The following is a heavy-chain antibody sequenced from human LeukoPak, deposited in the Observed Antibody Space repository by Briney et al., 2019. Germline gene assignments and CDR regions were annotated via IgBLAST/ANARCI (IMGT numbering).Heavy chain of an antibody. CDR1: GGSISSAYYH. V-gene: IGHV4-31*03. CDR2: IYYSGNT. Sequence: SETLSLTCTVSGGSISSAYYHWSWIRQHPGKGLEWIGNIYYSGNTYYNPSLKSRVTMSVGTSKNQFSLNVTSVTAADTAVYYCARVFPGANWGSLLDYWGQGTQVTVSS. CDR3: ARVFPGANWGSLLDY. J-gene: IGHJ4*02. D-gene: IGHD7-27*01.